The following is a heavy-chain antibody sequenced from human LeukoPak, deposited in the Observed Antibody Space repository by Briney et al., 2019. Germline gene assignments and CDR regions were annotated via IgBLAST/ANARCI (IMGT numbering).Heavy chain of an antibody. CDR1: GGTFSSYA. J-gene: IGHJ4*02. CDR2: IIPILGIA. Sequence: ASVKVSCKASGGTFSSYAISWVRQAPGQGLEWMGRIIPILGIANYAQKFQGRVTITADKSTSTAYMELSSLRSEDTAVYYCARVEEEPGIAAAEDYWGQGTLVTVSS. CDR3: ARVEEEPGIAAAEDY. V-gene: IGHV1-69*04. D-gene: IGHD6-13*01.